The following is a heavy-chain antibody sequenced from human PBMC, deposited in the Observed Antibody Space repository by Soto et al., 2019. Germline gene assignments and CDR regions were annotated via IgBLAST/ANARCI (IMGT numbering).Heavy chain of an antibody. CDR1: GITFTYAW. CDR2: VKSEAGGGTI. J-gene: IGHJ3*01. Sequence: EVQLVESGGGLVNPGGSLRLSCAASGITFTYAWMTWVRQAPGRGLEWVGRVKSEAGGGTIDYAAPVKGRFTISRDDSRSMLYLQMNSLKREDTAVYYCAQIGDLPPNEVFSTWGQGTVVTVSS. CDR3: AQIGDLPPNEVFST. V-gene: IGHV3-15*01. D-gene: IGHD2-2*01.